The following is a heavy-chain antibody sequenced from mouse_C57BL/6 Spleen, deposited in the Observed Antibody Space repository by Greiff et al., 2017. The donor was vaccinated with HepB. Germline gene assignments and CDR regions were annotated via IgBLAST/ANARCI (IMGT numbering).Heavy chain of an antibody. CDR1: GYTFTSYW. V-gene: IGHV1-64*01. CDR2: IHPNSGST. CDR3: TRGGTTEGYFFDY. Sequence: QVQLQQPGAELVKPGASVKLSCKASGYTFTSYWMHWVKQRPGQGLEWIGMIHPNSGSTNYNEKFKSKATLTVDKSSSTAYMQLSSLTSEDSAVYCCTRGGTTEGYFFDYWGQGTTLTVSS. J-gene: IGHJ2*01. D-gene: IGHD1-1*01.